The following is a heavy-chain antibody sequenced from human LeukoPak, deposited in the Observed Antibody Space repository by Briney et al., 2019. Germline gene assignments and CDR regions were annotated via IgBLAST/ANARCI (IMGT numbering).Heavy chain of an antibody. V-gene: IGHV3-9*01. Sequence: GGSLRLSCAASGFTFDDYAMHWVRQAPGKGLEWVSGISWNSGSIGYADSVKGRFTISRDNSKNTLYLQMNSLRAEDTAVYYCAKDASVAGLDYWGQETLVTVSS. J-gene: IGHJ4*02. D-gene: IGHD6-19*01. CDR2: ISWNSGSI. CDR3: AKDASVAGLDY. CDR1: GFTFDDYA.